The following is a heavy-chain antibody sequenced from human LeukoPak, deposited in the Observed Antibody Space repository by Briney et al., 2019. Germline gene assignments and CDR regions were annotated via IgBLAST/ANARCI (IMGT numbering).Heavy chain of an antibody. CDR3: ARDLRIAAAGKDYFDY. Sequence: GGSLRLSCAASGFTFSSYSMSWVRQAPGKGLEWVSSISSSSSYIYYADSVKGRFTISRDNAKNSLYLQMNSLRAEDTAVYYCARDLRIAAAGKDYFDYWGQGTLVTVSS. V-gene: IGHV3-21*01. CDR1: GFTFSSYS. D-gene: IGHD6-13*01. J-gene: IGHJ4*02. CDR2: ISSSSSYI.